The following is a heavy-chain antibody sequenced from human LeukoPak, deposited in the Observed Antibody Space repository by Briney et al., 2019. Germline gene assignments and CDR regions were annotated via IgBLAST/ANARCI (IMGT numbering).Heavy chain of an antibody. CDR3: TTDVGNDYGDYHFDY. CDR2: IKSKTDGGTT. J-gene: IGHJ4*02. V-gene: IGHV3-15*01. D-gene: IGHD4-17*01. CDR1: GFTFSNAW. Sequence: PGRSLRLSCAASGFTFSNAWMSWVRQAPGKGLEWVGRIKSKTDGGTTDYAAPVKGRFTISRDDSKNTLYLQMNSLKTEDTAVYYCTTDVGNDYGDYHFDYWGQGTLVTVSS.